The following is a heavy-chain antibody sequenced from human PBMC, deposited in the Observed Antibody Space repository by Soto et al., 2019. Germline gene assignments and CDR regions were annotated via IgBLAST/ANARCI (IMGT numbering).Heavy chain of an antibody. J-gene: IGHJ4*02. V-gene: IGHV4-30-4*01. CDR2: IYYSGRT. CDR3: AGDRSNSPDYFDY. D-gene: IGHD6-6*01. Sequence: QVQLQESGPGLVKPSQTLSLTCTVSGGSISSDDYYWSWFRQPPGKGLEWIGHIYYSGRTYYNPSLKSRLTISLDSSKNQCSLKLSSVSAADTAVYFCAGDRSNSPDYFDYWGQGTLVTVSS. CDR1: GGSISSDDYY.